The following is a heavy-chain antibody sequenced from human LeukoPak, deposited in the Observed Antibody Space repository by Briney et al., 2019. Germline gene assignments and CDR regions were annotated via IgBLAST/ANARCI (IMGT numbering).Heavy chain of an antibody. Sequence: GGSLRLSCAVSGFTFSGYGMHWVRQAPGKGLEWVAVIWYDGTNIYYADSVKGRFTVSRDNSKNTLYLQMNSLRAEDTAVYYCARDAGGTDQLSNWFDPWGQGTLVTVSS. D-gene: IGHD2-2*01. CDR3: ARDAGGTDQLSNWFDP. J-gene: IGHJ5*02. CDR2: IWYDGTNI. CDR1: GFTFSGYG. V-gene: IGHV3-33*01.